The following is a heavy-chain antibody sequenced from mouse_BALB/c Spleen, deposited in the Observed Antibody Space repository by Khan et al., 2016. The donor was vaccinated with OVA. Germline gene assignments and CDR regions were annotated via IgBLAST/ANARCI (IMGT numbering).Heavy chain of an antibody. J-gene: IGHJ1*01. V-gene: IGHV9-1*02. Sequence: QIQLVQSGPELKKPGETVKISCKASGYTFTNQGMHWVKQAPGKGLKWMGWINTYTGEPTYADDFKGRFAFSLETSASTAYLQINNLKNEDMSTYYSERGYWDFDDWGAGATVTVSS. CDR1: GYTFTNQG. CDR3: ERGYWDFDD. CDR2: INTYTGEP.